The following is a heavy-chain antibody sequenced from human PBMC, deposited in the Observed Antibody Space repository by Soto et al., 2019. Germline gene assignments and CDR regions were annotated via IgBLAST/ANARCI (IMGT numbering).Heavy chain of an antibody. V-gene: IGHV1-8*01. Sequence: ASVKVSCKASGYTFTSYDINWVRQATGQGLEWMGWMNPNSGNTGYAQKFQGRVTMTRNTSISTAYMELSSLRSEDTAVYYCASGSLWFGGKYYYMDVWGKGTTVTVSS. D-gene: IGHD3-10*01. CDR2: MNPNSGNT. CDR1: GYTFTSYD. CDR3: ASGSLWFGGKYYYMDV. J-gene: IGHJ6*03.